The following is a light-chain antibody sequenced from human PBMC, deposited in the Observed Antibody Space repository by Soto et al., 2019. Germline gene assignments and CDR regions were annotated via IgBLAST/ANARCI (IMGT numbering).Light chain of an antibody. Sequence: EIALTQSPATLSLSPGERATLSCRASQSVSRYLAWYQQKPGQAPRLLIYDASNRATCIPARFSGSGSGTDFTLTISSLEPEDFAVYYCQQRGNWPSFGGGTKVEIK. CDR3: QQRGNWPS. J-gene: IGKJ4*01. CDR1: QSVSRY. CDR2: DAS. V-gene: IGKV3-11*01.